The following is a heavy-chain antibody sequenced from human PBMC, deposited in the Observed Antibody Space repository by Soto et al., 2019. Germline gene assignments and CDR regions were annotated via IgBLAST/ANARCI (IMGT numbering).Heavy chain of an antibody. V-gene: IGHV3-30*19. D-gene: IGHD3-16*01. CDR3: ARWGTRGGLDV. CDR2: TSYDGSDK. CDR1: GFTFRSYV. J-gene: IGHJ1*01. Sequence: QVQLVESGGGVVQPGTSLRVSCVGSGFTFRSYVIHWVRQAPGKGLEWVALTSYDGSDKYYDDSVRGRFTISRDNSRNTVDLPMDSLRLEDTDLSYCARWGTRGGLDVWGQGTLVSVSS.